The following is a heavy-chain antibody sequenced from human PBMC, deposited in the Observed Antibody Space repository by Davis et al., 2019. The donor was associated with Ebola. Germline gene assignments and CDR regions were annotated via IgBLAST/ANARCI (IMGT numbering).Heavy chain of an antibody. V-gene: IGHV3-23*01. D-gene: IGHD2-15*01. CDR2: TGGIADST. CDR1: GFSFNTYA. J-gene: IGHJ6*02. Sequence: PGGSLRLSCAASGFSFNTYAMSWVRQAPGKGLEWVSGTGGIADSTYYADSVRGRFTISRDSSKNTVYLQMNSLRVEDTALYYCAAGVVVAANRMDVWGQGTTVTVS. CDR3: AAGVVVAANRMDV.